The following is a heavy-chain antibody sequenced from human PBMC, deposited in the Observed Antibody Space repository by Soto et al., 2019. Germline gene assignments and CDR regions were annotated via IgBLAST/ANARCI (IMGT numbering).Heavy chain of an antibody. CDR3: ARHPSGGLYYFDY. CDR1: GYSFSSYW. V-gene: IGHV5-10-1*01. Sequence: PGESLKISCKGSGYSFSSYWISWVRQMPGKGLEWMGRIDPSDSYTNYSPSFQGHVTISADKSISTAYLQWSSLKASDTAMYYCARHPSGGLYYFDYWGQGTLVTSPQ. J-gene: IGHJ4*02. D-gene: IGHD3-16*01. CDR2: IDPSDSYT.